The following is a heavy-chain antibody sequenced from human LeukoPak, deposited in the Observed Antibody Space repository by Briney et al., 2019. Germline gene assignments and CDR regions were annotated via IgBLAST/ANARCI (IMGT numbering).Heavy chain of an antibody. CDR1: GGSISSYY. Sequence: SETLSLTCTVSGGSISSYYWSWIRQPPGKGLEWIGYIYYSGSTNYNPSLKSRVTISVDTSKNQFSLKLSSVTAADTALYPCARRGYSAYRAYYSTGTAVWGQG. V-gene: IGHV4-59*08. CDR2: IYYSGST. D-gene: IGHD5-12*01. J-gene: IGHJ6*02. CDR3: ARRGYSAYRAYYSTGTAV.